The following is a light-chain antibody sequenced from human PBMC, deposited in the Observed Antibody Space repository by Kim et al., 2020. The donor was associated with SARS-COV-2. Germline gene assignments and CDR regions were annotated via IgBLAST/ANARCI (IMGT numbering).Light chain of an antibody. CDR2: DAS. Sequence: LSLSPGERATLSCRASQSLSRDLAWYQHKPGQAPRLVIFDASTRATGIPSRLSGSGSDTEYSLTISSLQSEDFAVYYCQQYNSRHSFGQGTKLEI. V-gene: IGKV3D-15*01. CDR3: QQYNSRHS. J-gene: IGKJ2*01. CDR1: QSLSRD.